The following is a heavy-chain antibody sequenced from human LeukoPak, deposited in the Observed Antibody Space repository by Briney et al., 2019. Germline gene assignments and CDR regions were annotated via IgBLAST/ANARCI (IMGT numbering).Heavy chain of an antibody. CDR1: GGSISSGGYY. D-gene: IGHD5-18*01. Sequence: PSETLSLTCTVSGGSISSGGYYWSWIRQHPGKGLEWIGYIYYSGSTYYNPSLKSRVTISVDTPKNQFSLKLSSVTAADTAVYYCSGYSYVGLDYWGQGTLVTVSS. J-gene: IGHJ4*02. CDR2: IYYSGST. V-gene: IGHV4-31*03. CDR3: SGYSYVGLDY.